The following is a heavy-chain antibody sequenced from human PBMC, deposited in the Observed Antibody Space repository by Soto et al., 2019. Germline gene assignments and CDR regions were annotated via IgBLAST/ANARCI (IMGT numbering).Heavy chain of an antibody. D-gene: IGHD2-21*02. CDR2: IVVGSGNT. Sequence: SVKVSCKASGFTFFTSAIQWVRQARGQRLEWMGWIVVGSGNTNYAQKFQERVSITRDMSTNTAYMDLTSLRSEDTAVYYCAADPYCGGDCYFDYWGQGTMVT. CDR3: AADPYCGGDCYFDY. V-gene: IGHV1-58*02. CDR1: GFTFFTSA. J-gene: IGHJ4*02.